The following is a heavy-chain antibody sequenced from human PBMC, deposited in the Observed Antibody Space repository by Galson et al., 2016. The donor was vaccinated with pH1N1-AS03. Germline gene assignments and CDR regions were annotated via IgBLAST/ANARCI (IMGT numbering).Heavy chain of an antibody. CDR2: IKEDGSEK. CDR1: GFMFSKYW. Sequence: SLRLSCAASGFMFSKYWMNWVCQAPGKGLEWVANIKEDGSEKDHVDSVKGRFTISRDNAKYSLYLHMNSLRAEDTAVYYCARGWPLVVPGTIVRYYYYMDVWGKGTIVTVS. V-gene: IGHV3-7*01. J-gene: IGHJ6*03. CDR3: ARGWPLVVPGTIVRYYYYMDV. D-gene: IGHD2-2*01.